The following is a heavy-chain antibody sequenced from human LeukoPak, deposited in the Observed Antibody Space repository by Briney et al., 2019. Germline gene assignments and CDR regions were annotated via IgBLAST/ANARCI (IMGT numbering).Heavy chain of an antibody. J-gene: IGHJ4*02. D-gene: IGHD3-22*01. CDR1: GGTFSSYA. CDR2: IIPIFGTA. CDR3: ARDRRNYYDSSGYYYTLDY. V-gene: IGHV1-69*13. Sequence: SVKVSCKASGGTFSSYAISWVRQAPGQGLEWMGGIIPIFGTANYAQKFQGRVTITAGESTSTAYMELSSLRSEDTAVYYCARDRRNYYDSSGYYYTLDYWGQGTLVTVSS.